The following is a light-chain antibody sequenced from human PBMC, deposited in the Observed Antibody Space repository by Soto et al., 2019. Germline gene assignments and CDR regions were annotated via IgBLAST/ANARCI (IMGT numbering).Light chain of an antibody. V-gene: IGKV3-20*01. Sequence: EIVLTQSPGTLSLSPGEGATLFCRASQTVSSSYLAWYQQRRGQAPRLLIYGTSNRATGIPDRFSGSGSGTDFTLTISRLEPEDFAVYHCQLYGSSPLYSFAQGTELEIK. CDR2: GTS. CDR1: QTVSSSY. CDR3: QLYGSSPLYS. J-gene: IGKJ2*01.